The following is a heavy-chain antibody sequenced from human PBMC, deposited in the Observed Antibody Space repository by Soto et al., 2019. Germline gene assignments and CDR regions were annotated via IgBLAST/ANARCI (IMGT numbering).Heavy chain of an antibody. J-gene: IGHJ4*02. CDR3: ARTFMDTRGYSYGYGP. Sequence: PGGSLRLSCAASGFTFSSYAMSWVRQAPGKGLEWIGEINHSGSTNYNPSLKSRVTISVDTSKNQFSLKLSSVTAADTAVYYCARTFMDTRGYSYGYGPWGQGTLVTVSS. CDR1: GFTFSSYA. D-gene: IGHD5-18*01. CDR2: INHSGST. V-gene: IGHV4-34*01.